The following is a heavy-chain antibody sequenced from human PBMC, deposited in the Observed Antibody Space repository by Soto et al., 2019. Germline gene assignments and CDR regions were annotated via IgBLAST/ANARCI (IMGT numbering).Heavy chain of an antibody. D-gene: IGHD2-15*01. Sequence: GGSLRLSCAASGFTFSSYAMSWVRQAPGKGLEWVSAISGSGGSTYYADSVKGRFTISGDNSKNTLYLQMNSLRAEDTAAYYCARGRYCSGGSCYGGYYYYMDVWGKGTTVTVSS. CDR3: ARGRYCSGGSCYGGYYYYMDV. J-gene: IGHJ6*03. CDR1: GFTFSSYA. CDR2: ISGSGGST. V-gene: IGHV3-23*01.